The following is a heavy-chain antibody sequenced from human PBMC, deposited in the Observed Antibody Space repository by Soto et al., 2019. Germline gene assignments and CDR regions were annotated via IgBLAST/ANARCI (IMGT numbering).Heavy chain of an antibody. V-gene: IGHV5-51*01. J-gene: IGHJ6*02. CDR3: AASIFYYGMDV. CDR1: GYTFTNYW. CDR2: IYPGDSDT. Sequence: GESLKISCKGSGYTFTNYWIGWVRQMPGKGPEWMGIIYPGDSDTKYNPSFQGQVTISADKSITTTYLQWSSLKASDTAIYYCAASIFYYGMDVWGQGTTVSVSS.